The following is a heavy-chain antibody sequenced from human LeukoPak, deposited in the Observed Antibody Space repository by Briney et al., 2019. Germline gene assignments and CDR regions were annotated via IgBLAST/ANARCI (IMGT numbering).Heavy chain of an antibody. Sequence: SETLSLTCTVSGGSISSSSYYWGWIRQPPGKGLEWIGSIYYSGSTYYNPSLKSRVTISVDTSKNEFSLNLSSVTAADTAVYYCARDKTGTGFDYWGQGTLVTVSS. J-gene: IGHJ4*02. V-gene: IGHV4-39*02. CDR3: ARDKTGTGFDY. D-gene: IGHD1-1*01. CDR2: IYYSGST. CDR1: GGSISSSSYY.